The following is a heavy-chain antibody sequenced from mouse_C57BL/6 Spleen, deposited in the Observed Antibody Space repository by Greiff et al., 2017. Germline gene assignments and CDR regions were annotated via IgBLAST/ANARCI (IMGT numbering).Heavy chain of an antibody. CDR1: GFNIKDYY. Sequence: VQLQQSGAELVKPGASVKLSCTASGFNIKDYYMHWVKQRPEQGLEWIGRIDPEDGETKYAPKFQGKATITADTSSNTAFLQLSSLTSEDTSVYCCARRDFHYYGSSYSDFDYWGQGTTLTVSS. CDR3: ARRDFHYYGSSYSDFDY. J-gene: IGHJ2*01. CDR2: IDPEDGET. V-gene: IGHV14-2*01. D-gene: IGHD1-1*01.